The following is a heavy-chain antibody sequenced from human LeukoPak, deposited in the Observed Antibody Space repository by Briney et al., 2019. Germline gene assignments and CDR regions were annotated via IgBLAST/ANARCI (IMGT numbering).Heavy chain of an antibody. D-gene: IGHD6-13*01. CDR2: MNPNSGNT. CDR3: ARADPIVAAAGRLWFDP. J-gene: IGHJ5*02. V-gene: IGHV1-8*01. Sequence: ASVKVSCKASGYTFTSYDINWVRQATGQGLEWMGWMNPNSGNTGYAQKFQGRVTMTRNTSISTAYMELSSLRSEDTAVYYCARADPIVAAAGRLWFDPWGQGTLVTVSS. CDR1: GYTFTSYD.